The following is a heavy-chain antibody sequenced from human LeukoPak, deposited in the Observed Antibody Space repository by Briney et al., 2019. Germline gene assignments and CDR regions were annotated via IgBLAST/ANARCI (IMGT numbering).Heavy chain of an antibody. CDR2: IKQDGSEK. V-gene: IGHV3-7*03. Sequence: GGSLRLSCVVSGFTLSGNWMNWVRQAPGKGLEWVANIKQDGSEKYYVDSVKGRFTISRDNAKNSLYLQMNSLRAEDTALYYCARESPPYYYDSSGYGAFDIWGQGTMVTVSS. CDR3: ARESPPYYYDSSGYGAFDI. D-gene: IGHD3-22*01. CDR1: GFTLSGNW. J-gene: IGHJ3*02.